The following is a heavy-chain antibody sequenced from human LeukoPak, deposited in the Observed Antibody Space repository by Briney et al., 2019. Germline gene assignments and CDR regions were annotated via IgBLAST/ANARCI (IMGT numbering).Heavy chain of an antibody. J-gene: IGHJ6*03. CDR1: GYSISSGYY. Sequence: SETQSLTCTVSGYSISSGYYWGWIRQPPGKGLEWIGSIYHSGSTYYNPSLKSRVTISVDTSKNQFSLKLSSVTAADTAVYYCASALVGATTGRYYYYMDVWGKGTTVTVSS. CDR2: IYHSGST. V-gene: IGHV4-38-2*02. D-gene: IGHD1-26*01. CDR3: ASALVGATTGRYYYYMDV.